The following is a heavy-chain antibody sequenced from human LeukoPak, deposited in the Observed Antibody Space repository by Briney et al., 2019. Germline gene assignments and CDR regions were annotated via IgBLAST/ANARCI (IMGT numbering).Heavy chain of an antibody. CDR1: GFSFSNSW. CDR2: ISPSGSTI. D-gene: IGHD1-26*01. Sequence: GGSLRLSCAASGFSFSNSWMHWVRQAPGKGLEWVSYISPSGSTIFYADSVKGRFTISRDNSKKSLYLEVNSLRAEDTAVYFCARCTGSYSYYFDYWGQGSLVTVSS. V-gene: IGHV3-48*04. CDR3: ARCTGSYSYYFDY. J-gene: IGHJ4*02.